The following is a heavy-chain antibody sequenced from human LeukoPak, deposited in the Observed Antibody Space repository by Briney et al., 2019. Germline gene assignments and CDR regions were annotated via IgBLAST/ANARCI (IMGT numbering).Heavy chain of an antibody. CDR2: IYYSGST. CDR3: ARVGDYALKD. Sequence: SETLSLTCSVSGGSISSYYWSWIRQPPGKGLEWIGYIYYSGSTNYNPSLKSRVTISVDTSKNQFSLKLSSVTAADTAVYYCARVGDYALKDWGQGTLVTVSS. CDR1: GGSISSYY. V-gene: IGHV4-59*08. J-gene: IGHJ4*02. D-gene: IGHD3-16*01.